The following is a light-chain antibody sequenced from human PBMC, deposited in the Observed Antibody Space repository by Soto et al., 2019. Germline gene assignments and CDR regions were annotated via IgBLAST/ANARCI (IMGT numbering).Light chain of an antibody. V-gene: IGKV1-39*01. CDR2: AVS. Sequence: DIQMTQSPSSLSASVGDRVTITCRSSQSIFNYLNWYQQKPGKAPEVLIYAVSSLQIGVPSRFAGSGSGTDFTLTITDLRPEGSATYYCQQTYSELVYTFGRGTKLEIK. J-gene: IGKJ2*01. CDR3: QQTYSELVYT. CDR1: QSIFNY.